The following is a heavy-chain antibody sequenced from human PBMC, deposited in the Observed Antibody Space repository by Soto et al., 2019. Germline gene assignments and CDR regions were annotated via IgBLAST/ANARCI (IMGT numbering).Heavy chain of an antibody. D-gene: IGHD3-10*01. CDR2: IKQDGSEK. J-gene: IGHJ4*02. V-gene: IGHV3-7*03. Sequence: PGGSLRLSCAASGFTFSSYWMSWVRQAPGKGLEWVANIKQDGSEKYYVDSVKGRFTISRDNAKNSLYLQMNSLRAEDTAVYYCARYIRGPTVFYFDFWGPGVLVTVSS. CDR1: GFTFSSYW. CDR3: ARYIRGPTVFYFDF.